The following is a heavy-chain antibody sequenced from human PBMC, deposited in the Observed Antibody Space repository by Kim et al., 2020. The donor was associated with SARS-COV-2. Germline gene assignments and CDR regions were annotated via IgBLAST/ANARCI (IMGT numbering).Heavy chain of an antibody. D-gene: IGHD3-10*01. CDR2: IWFDGTNI. J-gene: IGHJ4*02. Sequence: GGSLRLSCATAGCTFKTYGMYWVRQAPGKGLEWVAVIWFDGTNIYYADSVKGRIAISRDNSKHTLYLQLNSLRAEDTAVYYCAREVSKGRSLDYWGQGTLVTVSS. CDR3: AREVSKGRSLDY. V-gene: IGHV3-33*01. CDR1: GCTFKTYG.